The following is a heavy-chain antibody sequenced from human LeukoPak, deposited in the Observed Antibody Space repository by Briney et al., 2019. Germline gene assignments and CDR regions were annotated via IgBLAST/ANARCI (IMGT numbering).Heavy chain of an antibody. D-gene: IGHD1-7*01. J-gene: IGHJ5*02. V-gene: IGHV3-23*01. Sequence: GGSLRLSCAASGFTLSSCAMSWVRQAPGRGLEWVSAIRDDGTWYVDSVKGRFTISRDSSKNTLYLQMNSLRAEGTALCYCAKVNWNCGEPSWGQGTLVTVSS. CDR3: AKVNWNCGEPS. CDR2: IRDDGT. CDR1: GFTLSSCA.